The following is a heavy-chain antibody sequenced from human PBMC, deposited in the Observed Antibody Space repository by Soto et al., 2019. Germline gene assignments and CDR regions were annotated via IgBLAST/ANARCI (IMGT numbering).Heavy chain of an antibody. J-gene: IGHJ6*02. CDR3: NLAYCSTTSCFRYYGMDV. CDR1: GFTFGDYA. V-gene: IGHV3-49*04. D-gene: IGHD2-2*01. CDR2: IRSHAYGGTT. Sequence: PGGSLRLSCRGSGFTFGDYAISWVRQAPGKGLEWVGIIRSHAYGGTTEYAASVKGRFTISRADSNSIAYLQMNSLNTEDTAVYFCNLAYCSTTSCFRYYGMDVWGPGASVTVSS.